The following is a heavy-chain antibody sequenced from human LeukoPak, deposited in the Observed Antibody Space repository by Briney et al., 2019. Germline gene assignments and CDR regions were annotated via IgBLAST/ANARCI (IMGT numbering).Heavy chain of an antibody. CDR3: ARRRRTLGWFDP. D-gene: IGHD1-1*01. CDR2: INHSGST. Sequence: PSETLSLTCAVYGGSFSGYYWSWIRQPPGKGLEWIGEINHSGSTNYNPSLKSRVTISVDTSKNQFSLKLSSVTAADTAVYYCARRRRTLGWFDPWGQGTLVTVSS. CDR1: GGSFSGYY. V-gene: IGHV4-34*01. J-gene: IGHJ5*02.